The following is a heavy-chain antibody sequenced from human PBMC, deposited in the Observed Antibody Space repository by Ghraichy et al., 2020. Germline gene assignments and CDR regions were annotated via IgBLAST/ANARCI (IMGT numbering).Heavy chain of an antibody. CDR2: IYWDDDN. V-gene: IGHV2-5*02. Sequence: SGTTLVKPTQTLTLTCSFSGFSLSSTGDAVGWIRQPPGEALEWLALIYWDDDNRYSPSLKSRLSITKDTSKNQVVLIMADMDRVDTATYFCARFFYDGRAYFDLWGQGTLVTVSS. J-gene: IGHJ5*02. CDR3: ARFFYDGRAYFDL. CDR1: GFSLSSTGDA. D-gene: IGHD3-22*01.